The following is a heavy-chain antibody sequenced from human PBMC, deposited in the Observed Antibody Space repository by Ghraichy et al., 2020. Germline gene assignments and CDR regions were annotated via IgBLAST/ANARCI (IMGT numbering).Heavy chain of an antibody. Sequence: SETLSLTCTVSGYSISSGYYWGWIRQPPGKGLEWIGTIYHSGTTYYNPSLKSRVTISVDTSKNQFSLKLNSVTAADTAVYYCARHRSYGDYISGWGQGTLVTVCS. J-gene: IGHJ4*02. CDR1: GYSISSGYY. V-gene: IGHV4-38-2*02. CDR3: ARHRSYGDYISG. CDR2: IYHSGTT. D-gene: IGHD4-17*01.